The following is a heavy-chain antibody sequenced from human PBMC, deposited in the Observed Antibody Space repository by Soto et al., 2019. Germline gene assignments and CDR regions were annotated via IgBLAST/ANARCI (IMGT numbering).Heavy chain of an antibody. D-gene: IGHD3-3*01. CDR2: IIPIFGTA. Sequence: GAPVKVSCKASGGTFSSYAISWVRQAPGQGLEWMGGIIPIFGTANYAQKFQGRVTITADESTSTAYMELSSLRSEDTAVYYCASPIRFLEWSQSPDYYYYYGMDVWGQGTTVTVSS. CDR3: ASPIRFLEWSQSPDYYYYYGMDV. V-gene: IGHV1-69*13. CDR1: GGTFSSYA. J-gene: IGHJ6*02.